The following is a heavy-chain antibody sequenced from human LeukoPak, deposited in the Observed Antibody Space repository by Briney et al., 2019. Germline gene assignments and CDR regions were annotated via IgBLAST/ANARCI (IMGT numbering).Heavy chain of an antibody. D-gene: IGHD3-10*01. CDR1: GYTLTELS. Sequence: SVKVSCKVSGYTLTELSMHWVRQAPGQGLEWMGGIIPIFGTANYAQKFQGRVTITADESTSTAYMELSSLRSEDTAVYYCARDETGSTATKYYYYMDVWGKGTTVTVSS. J-gene: IGHJ6*03. V-gene: IGHV1-69*13. CDR2: IIPIFGTA. CDR3: ARDETGSTATKYYYYMDV.